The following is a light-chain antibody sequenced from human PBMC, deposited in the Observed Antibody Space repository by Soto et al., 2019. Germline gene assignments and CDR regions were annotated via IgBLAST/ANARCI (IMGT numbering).Light chain of an antibody. CDR3: QQEYNSLA. J-gene: IGKJ4*01. CDR2: GAS. V-gene: IGKV3-20*01. Sequence: EIVLTQSPGTLSLSPGEGATLSCRASQSVSSSYIAWYQQRPGQTPSLLIYGASTRATGIPDRFTGSGSGTDFSLNISRLEPEDVAVHYCQQEYNSLAFGGVTK. CDR1: QSVSSSY.